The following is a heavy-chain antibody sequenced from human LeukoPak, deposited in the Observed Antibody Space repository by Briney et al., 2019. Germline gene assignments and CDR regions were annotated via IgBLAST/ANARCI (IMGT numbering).Heavy chain of an antibody. CDR1: GFTFSDYY. J-gene: IGHJ4*02. D-gene: IGHD2-2*01. V-gene: IGHV3-11*01. Sequence: GGSLRLSCAASGFTFSDYYMSWIRQAPGKGLEWLSYISSSGSTTYYADSVKGRFTMSRDNAKTSLYLQMNSLRAQDTAVYYCARELGYCSSTSCYDYFDYWGQGTLVTVSS. CDR2: ISSSGSTT. CDR3: ARELGYCSSTSCYDYFDY.